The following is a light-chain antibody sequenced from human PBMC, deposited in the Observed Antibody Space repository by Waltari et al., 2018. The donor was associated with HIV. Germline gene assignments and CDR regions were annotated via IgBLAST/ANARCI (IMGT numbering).Light chain of an antibody. CDR1: SSDVGDYNY. CDR2: DVT. J-gene: IGLJ3*02. CDR3: CSYAGTWL. Sequence: QSALTQPHSVSGSPGQSVTLSCTGTSSDVGDYNYVSWYQRPPGQAPKLTFYDVTKRPSGVPDRFSGSKSGNTASLTISGLQAEDDAEYYCCSYAGTWLFGGGTKLTVL. V-gene: IGLV2-11*01.